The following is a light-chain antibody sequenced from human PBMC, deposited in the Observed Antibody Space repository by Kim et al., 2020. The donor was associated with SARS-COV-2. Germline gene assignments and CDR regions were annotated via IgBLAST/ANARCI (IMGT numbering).Light chain of an antibody. CDR2: CRD. CDR3: SAWCDSVNVVV. CDR1: SGNIGSDT. V-gene: IGLV1-44*01. J-gene: IGLJ2*01. Sequence: GQRVTMSCSGSSGNIGSDTYVCYRQPPRGAPTPLVSCRDQQPPGVPPRCSCSSSGASTSLAISGRQSEDEAAYHCSAWCDSVNVVVFGGGTQLTVL.